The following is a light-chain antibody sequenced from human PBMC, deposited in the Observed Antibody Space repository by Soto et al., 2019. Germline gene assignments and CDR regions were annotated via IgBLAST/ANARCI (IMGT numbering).Light chain of an antibody. V-gene: IGKV1-5*03. Sequence: DIQMTQSPSTLSGSVGDRVTITCRASQTISSWLAWYQQKPGKAPKLLIYKASTLKSGVPSRFSGSGSGTHFTLTINSLQPEDFATYFCQQYESYPYTFGQGTKVDIK. CDR1: QTISSW. J-gene: IGKJ2*01. CDR3: QQYESYPYT. CDR2: KAS.